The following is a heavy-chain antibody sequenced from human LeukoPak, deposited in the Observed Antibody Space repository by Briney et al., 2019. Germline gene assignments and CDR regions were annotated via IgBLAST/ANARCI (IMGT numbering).Heavy chain of an antibody. CDR1: GFTVSSNY. CDR3: ARDLSPGDFWSGSSGGMDV. CDR2: IYSGGST. Sequence: GGSLRLSCAASGFTVSSNYMSWVRQAPGKGLEWVSVIYSGGSTYYADSVKGRFTISRDNCKKTLYLQMNSMRGEDKAVYYCARDLSPGDFWSGSSGGMDVWGQGTTVTVSS. J-gene: IGHJ6*02. D-gene: IGHD3-3*01. V-gene: IGHV3-53*01.